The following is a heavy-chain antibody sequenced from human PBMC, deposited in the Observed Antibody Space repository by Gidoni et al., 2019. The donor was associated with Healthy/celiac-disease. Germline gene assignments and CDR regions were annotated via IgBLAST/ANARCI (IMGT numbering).Heavy chain of an antibody. Sequence: QVQLVQSGAEVKTPGASVKVSCTASGYTFTSYGISWVRQAPGQGLEWMGWISAYNGNTNYAQKLQGRVTMTTDTSTSTAYMELRSLRSDDTAVYYCASIFNCGGDCYSLDYWGQGTLVTVSS. D-gene: IGHD2-21*01. J-gene: IGHJ4*02. CDR2: ISAYNGNT. CDR3: ASIFNCGGDCYSLDY. CDR1: GYTFTSYG. V-gene: IGHV1-18*01.